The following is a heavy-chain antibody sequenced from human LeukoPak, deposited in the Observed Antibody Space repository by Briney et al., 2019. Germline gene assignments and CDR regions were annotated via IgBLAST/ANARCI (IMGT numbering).Heavy chain of an antibody. V-gene: IGHV1-18*01. J-gene: IGHJ4*02. D-gene: IGHD3-10*01. CDR1: GYTFTSYG. CDR3: AREPYYYGSGSYLAPDY. CDR2: ISAYNGNT. Sequence: ASVTVSCKASGYTFTSYGISWVRQAPGQGLEWMGWISAYNGNTNYAQKLQGRVTITTDTSTSTAYMELRSLRYDDTAVYYCAREPYYYGSGSYLAPDYWGQGTLVTVSS.